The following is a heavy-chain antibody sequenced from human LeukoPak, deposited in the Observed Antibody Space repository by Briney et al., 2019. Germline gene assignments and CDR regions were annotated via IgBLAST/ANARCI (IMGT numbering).Heavy chain of an antibody. D-gene: IGHD1-26*01. CDR3: ATRPYAGSPNWYDP. Sequence: PGESLQISCKASGHSFTNHWIGWVRQMPRIGLEWVGIINFGDSETLYSPSFQGQVTISLDKSISTTYLQWRSLKASDTATYYCATRPYAGSPNWYDPWGQGTLVTVSS. CDR1: GHSFTNHW. V-gene: IGHV5-51*01. CDR2: INFGDSET. J-gene: IGHJ5*02.